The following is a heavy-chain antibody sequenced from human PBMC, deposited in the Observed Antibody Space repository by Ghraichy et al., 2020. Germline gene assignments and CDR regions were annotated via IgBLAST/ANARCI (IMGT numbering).Heavy chain of an antibody. CDR2: ISSSSYI. CDR3: ARAAGGQQLVPPYYYYGMDV. D-gene: IGHD6-13*01. CDR1: GFTFSSYS. Sequence: GGSLRLSCAVSGFTFSSYSMNWVRQAPGKGLEWVSSISSSSYIYYADSVKGRFTISRDNAKNSLYLQMNSLRAEDTAVYYCARAAGGQQLVPPYYYYGMDVWGQGTTVTVSS. J-gene: IGHJ6*02. V-gene: IGHV3-21*01.